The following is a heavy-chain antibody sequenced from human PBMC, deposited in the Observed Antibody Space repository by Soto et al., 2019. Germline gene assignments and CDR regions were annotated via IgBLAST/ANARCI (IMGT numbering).Heavy chain of an antibody. D-gene: IGHD2-2*01. CDR3: EKDSQSVSVSAARVYGMDV. J-gene: IGHJ6*02. V-gene: IGHV3-23*01. Sequence: GSLLLSCTVSGFTFSSYAMTWVRQAPGKGLEWVSTLSDSGGHTYYADSVKVRFTISRDNPKNTLYLQMNSLRAEDTAVYYCEKDSQSVSVSAARVYGMDVWGQGTKVTVSS. CDR2: LSDSGGHT. CDR1: GFTFSSYA.